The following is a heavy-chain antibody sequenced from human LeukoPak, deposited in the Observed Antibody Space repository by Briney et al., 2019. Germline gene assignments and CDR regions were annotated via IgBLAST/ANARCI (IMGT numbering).Heavy chain of an antibody. CDR3: ARASYYYDSSGYSEYFQH. V-gene: IGHV1-69*13. CDR2: IIPIFGTA. Sequence: SVKVSCKASGGTFSSYAISWVRQAPGQGLEWMGGIIPIFGTANYAQKFQGRVTITADESTSTAYMELSSLRSEDTAVYFCARASYYYDSSGYSEYFQHWGQGTLVTVSS. D-gene: IGHD3-22*01. J-gene: IGHJ1*01. CDR1: GGTFSSYA.